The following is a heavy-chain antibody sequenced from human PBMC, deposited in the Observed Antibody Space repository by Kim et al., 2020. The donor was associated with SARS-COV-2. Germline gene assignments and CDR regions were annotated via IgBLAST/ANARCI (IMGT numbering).Heavy chain of an antibody. CDR2: ISWNSGSI. D-gene: IGHD2-15*01. CDR3: AKARSGGSSGWVQAQIYYYYGMDV. J-gene: IGHJ6*04. V-gene: IGHV3-9*01. CDR1: GFTFDDYA. Sequence: GGSLRLSCAASGFTFDDYAMHWVRQAPGKGLEWVSGISWNSGSIGYADSVKGRFTISRDNAKNSLYLQMNSLRAEDTALYYCAKARSGGSSGWVQAQIYYYYGMDVWGKGTTVTVSS.